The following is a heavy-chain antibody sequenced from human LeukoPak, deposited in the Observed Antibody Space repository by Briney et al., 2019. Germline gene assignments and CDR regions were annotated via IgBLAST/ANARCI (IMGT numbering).Heavy chain of an antibody. V-gene: IGHV5-51*01. D-gene: IGHD2-15*01. CDR1: GYTFTTYC. CDR3: ARLQGGSLSSIDY. Sequence: GESLKISCKNSGYTFTTYCIGWVRQMPGKGLEWMGIIYPGDSDTRYSPSFQGQVTISADKSISTAYLQWSSLKASDTAMYYCARLQGGSLSSIDYWGQGTLVTVSS. CDR2: IYPGDSDT. J-gene: IGHJ4*02.